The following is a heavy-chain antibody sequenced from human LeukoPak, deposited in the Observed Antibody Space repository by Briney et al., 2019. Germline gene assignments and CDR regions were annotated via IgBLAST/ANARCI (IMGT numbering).Heavy chain of an antibody. CDR1: GYSISSGYY. Sequence: SETLSLTCTVSGYSISSGYYWGWIRQPPGKGLEWIGSIYHSGSTYYNPSPKSRVTISVDTSKNQFSLKLSSVTAADTAVYYCAREPPLWELGDAFDIWGQGTMVTVSS. J-gene: IGHJ3*02. CDR3: AREPPLWELGDAFDI. CDR2: IYHSGST. V-gene: IGHV4-38-2*02. D-gene: IGHD1-26*01.